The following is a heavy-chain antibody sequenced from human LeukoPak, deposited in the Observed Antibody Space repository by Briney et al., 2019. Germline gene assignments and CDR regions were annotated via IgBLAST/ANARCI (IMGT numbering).Heavy chain of an antibody. CDR2: MSGSGYST. Sequence: QTGGSLRLSCAASGFTFSSAWMNWVRQAPGKGLEWVSAMSGSGYSTYYADSVKGRFTISRDNSKNTLYLQMNSLRAEDTAVYYCARGGVSDALDYWGQGTLVTVSS. V-gene: IGHV3-23*01. CDR1: GFTFSSAW. CDR3: ARGGVSDALDY. J-gene: IGHJ4*02. D-gene: IGHD2-8*01.